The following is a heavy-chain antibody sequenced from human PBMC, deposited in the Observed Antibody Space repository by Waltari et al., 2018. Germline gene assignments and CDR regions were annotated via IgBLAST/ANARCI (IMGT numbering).Heavy chain of an antibody. V-gene: IGHV1-69*01. D-gene: IGHD5-18*01. J-gene: IGHJ6*03. Sequence: QVQLVQSGAEVKKPGSSVKVSCKASGGTFSSYAISWVRQAPGQGLEWMGGIIPIFGTANYAQKFQGRVTITADESTSTAYMELSSLRSEDTAVYYCARGVWDTAMVKPYYYYYMDVWGKGTTVTVSS. CDR1: GGTFSSYA. CDR3: ARGVWDTAMVKPYYYYYMDV. CDR2: IIPIFGTA.